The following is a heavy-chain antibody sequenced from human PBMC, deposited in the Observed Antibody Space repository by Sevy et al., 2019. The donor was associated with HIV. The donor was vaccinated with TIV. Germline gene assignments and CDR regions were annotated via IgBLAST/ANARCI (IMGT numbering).Heavy chain of an antibody. D-gene: IGHD3-3*01. CDR2: IYYSGST. CDR1: GGSISSSSYY. V-gene: IGHV4-39*01. CDR3: ARLIPQRITIFGVVTAEYFQH. J-gene: IGHJ1*01. Sequence: SETMSLTCTVSGGSISSSSYYWGWIRQPPGKGLEWIGSIYYSGSTYYNPSLKSRVTISVDTSKNQFSLKLSSVTAADTAVYYCARLIPQRITIFGVVTAEYFQHWGQGTLVTVSS.